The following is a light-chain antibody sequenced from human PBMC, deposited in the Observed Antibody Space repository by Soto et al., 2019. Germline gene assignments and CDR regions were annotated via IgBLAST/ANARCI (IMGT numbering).Light chain of an antibody. CDR3: QQRSNWPIT. CDR1: QTIRGL. J-gene: IGKJ5*01. Sequence: EIVLTQSPATLSLSPGERATLSFRASQTIRGLLAWYQQRPGQAPRLLVYGASSRATGIPARFSGSGSGTDFTLTISSLEPEDFAVYYCQQRSNWPITFGQGTRLENK. CDR2: GAS. V-gene: IGKV3-11*01.